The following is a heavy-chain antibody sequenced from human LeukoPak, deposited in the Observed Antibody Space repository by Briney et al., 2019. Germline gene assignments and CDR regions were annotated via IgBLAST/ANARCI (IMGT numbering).Heavy chain of an antibody. CDR3: ASGLGFCSGSDCTNLVKDYYYGMNV. V-gene: IGHV1-69*04. CDR1: GGSFSNYA. CDR2: ITPTVDIA. Sequence: AASVKVSCKASGGSFSNYAFSWVRQAPGQGLEWMGRITPTVDIATYIQKFQGRVTITANKFTSTAYMELSSLTSEDTAVYYCASGLGFCSGSDCTNLVKDYYYGMNVWGQGATVTVSS. J-gene: IGHJ6*02. D-gene: IGHD2-15*01.